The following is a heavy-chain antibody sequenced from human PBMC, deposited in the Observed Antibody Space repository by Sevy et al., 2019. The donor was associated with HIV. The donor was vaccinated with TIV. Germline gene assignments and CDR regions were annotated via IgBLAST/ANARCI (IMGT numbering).Heavy chain of an antibody. CDR3: ARACPIYGNNGEDAFDI. Sequence: GGSLRLSCAASGFTFSSYAMHWVRQAPGKGLEWVAVISYDGSNKYYADSVKGRFTISRDNSKNTLYLQMRSLRAEDKSPYYCARACPIYGNNGEDAFDIWGPGTMVTVSS. D-gene: IGHD4-4*01. CDR1: GFTFSSYA. V-gene: IGHV3-30-3*01. J-gene: IGHJ3*02. CDR2: ISYDGSNK.